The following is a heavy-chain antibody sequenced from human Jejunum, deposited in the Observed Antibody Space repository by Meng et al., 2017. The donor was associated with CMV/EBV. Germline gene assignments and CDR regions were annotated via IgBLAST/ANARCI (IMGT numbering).Heavy chain of an antibody. Sequence: SLSGSHWWSWVRQSPGKGLEWIGEISPTEARNHNPSLKSRVTISVDYSKNRFYLMMTSVTAADTAVYYCVRGRCTKTSCYMGVLEQWGHGTLVPSPQ. CDR1: SLSGSHW. CDR3: VRGRCTKTSCYMGVLEQ. CDR2: ISPTEAR. J-gene: IGHJ4*01. D-gene: IGHD2-2*02. V-gene: IGHV4-4*02.